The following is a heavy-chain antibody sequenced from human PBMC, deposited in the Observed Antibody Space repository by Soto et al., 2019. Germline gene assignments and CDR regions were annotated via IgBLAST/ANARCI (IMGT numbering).Heavy chain of an antibody. CDR3: AKDLITMVRDPRFDP. CDR2: ISYDGSNK. D-gene: IGHD3-10*01. CDR1: GFTFSSYG. Sequence: PGGSLRLSCAASGFTFSSYGMHWVRQAPGKGLEWVAVISYDGSNKYYADSVKGRFTISRDNSKNTLYLQMNSLRAEDTAVYYCAKDLITMVRDPRFDPWGQGTLVTVSS. V-gene: IGHV3-30*18. J-gene: IGHJ5*02.